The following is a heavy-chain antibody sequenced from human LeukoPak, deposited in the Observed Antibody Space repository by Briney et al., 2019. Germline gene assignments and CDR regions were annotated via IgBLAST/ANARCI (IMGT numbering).Heavy chain of an antibody. CDR1: GYTFSSYA. D-gene: IGHD6-19*01. J-gene: IGHJ5*02. CDR2: ISSDGRIT. CDR3: ARVSGWYWFDQ. V-gene: IGHV3-64*01. Sequence: GGSLRLSCEGSGYTFSSYAMHWVRQAPGKGLEYVAAISSDGRITYYANFVKVRFTISRDNSKNTLYLQMGSLRTEDMAVYFCARVSGWYWFDQWGQGTLVTVSS.